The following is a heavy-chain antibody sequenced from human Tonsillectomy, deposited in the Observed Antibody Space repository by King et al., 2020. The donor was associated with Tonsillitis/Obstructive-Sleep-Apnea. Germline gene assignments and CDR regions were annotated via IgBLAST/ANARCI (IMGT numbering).Heavy chain of an antibody. CDR2: IYYSGST. J-gene: IGHJ6*03. CDR1: GDSISSYY. CDR3: ARGGGYYYMDV. D-gene: IGHD2-15*01. V-gene: IGHV4-59*08. Sequence: QLQESGPGLVKPSETLSLTCTVSGDSISSYYWSWIRHPPGKGLEWIWYIYYSGSTNYNPSLKSRVTISIDTSKNQLSLKLSSVTAADTAVYYCARGGGYYYMDVWGKGTTVTVSS.